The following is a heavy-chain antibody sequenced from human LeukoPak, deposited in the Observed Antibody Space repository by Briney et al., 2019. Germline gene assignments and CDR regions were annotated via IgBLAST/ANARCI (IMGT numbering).Heavy chain of an antibody. Sequence: SETLSLTCNVSGDSITSGGFYWAWTRQSPGKGLEWIGNVYYSGTTQYNPSLKGRVTISMDMSKNQFSLNLNSVSITDTAIYYCARRDYAAWFDPWGQGTLVTVSS. CDR1: GDSITSGGFY. CDR3: ARRDYAAWFDP. J-gene: IGHJ5*02. D-gene: IGHD4/OR15-4a*01. CDR2: VYYSGTT. V-gene: IGHV4-39*01.